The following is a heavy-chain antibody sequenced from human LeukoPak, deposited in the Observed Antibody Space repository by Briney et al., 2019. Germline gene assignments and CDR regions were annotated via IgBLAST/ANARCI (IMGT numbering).Heavy chain of an antibody. CDR2: IKTSGNN. D-gene: IGHD1-1*01. J-gene: IGHJ3*02. V-gene: IGHV4-4*09. Sequence: SETLSLTCSISGASINSYYWSLIRRPPGKGLEWIAYIKTSGNNKYNPSLKSRVTISVDTSKNQFSLKLSSVTAADTAVYYCARHMWNGKEDAFDIWGQGTIVTVSS. CDR1: GASINSYY. CDR3: ARHMWNGKEDAFDI.